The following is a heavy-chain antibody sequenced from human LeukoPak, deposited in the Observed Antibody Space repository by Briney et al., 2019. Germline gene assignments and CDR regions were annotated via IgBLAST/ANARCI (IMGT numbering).Heavy chain of an antibody. D-gene: IGHD4-17*01. CDR3: ARAGATVTTNFDN. CDR2: ISEENGNT. CDR1: GSNFGIYG. V-gene: IGHV1-18*01. J-gene: IGHJ4*02. Sequence: PSVKASCKASGSNFGIYGITWGPQAPGQGLEWMGWISEENGNTNYAQKFQGRVTVTADTSTSTAYLALRSVRSYDTAVYSWARAGATVTTNFDNWGQGTLVTVSS.